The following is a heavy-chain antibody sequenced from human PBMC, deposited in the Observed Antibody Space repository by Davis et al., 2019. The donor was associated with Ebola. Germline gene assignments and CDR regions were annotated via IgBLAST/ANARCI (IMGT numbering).Heavy chain of an antibody. J-gene: IGHJ4*02. CDR2: IYYSGST. V-gene: IGHV4-31*03. D-gene: IGHD3-22*01. CDR1: GGSISSGGYY. CDR3: AREGPGYDSSGYYYVFDY. Sequence: SETLSLTCTVSGGSISSGGYYWSWIRQHPGKGLEWIGYIYYSGSTYYNPSLKSRVTISVDTSKNQFSLKLSSVTAADTAVYYCAREGPGYDSSGYYYVFDYWGQGTLVTVSS.